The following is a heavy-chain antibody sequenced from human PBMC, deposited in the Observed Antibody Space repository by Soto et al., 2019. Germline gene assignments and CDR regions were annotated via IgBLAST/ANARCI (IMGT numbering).Heavy chain of an antibody. CDR3: ARETREDSGDPGRADY. CDR1: GGTFSSYT. Sequence: QVQLVQSGAEVKKPGSSVKVSCKASGGTFSSYTISWVRHAPGQGIEWMGRIIPILGIANDAQNFQGRVTITADKPTSTPYLRLSSLRSDDTAVDYCARETREDSGDPGRADYWGQGTLVTLSS. V-gene: IGHV1-69*02. CDR2: IIPILGIA. D-gene: IGHD4-17*01. J-gene: IGHJ4*02.